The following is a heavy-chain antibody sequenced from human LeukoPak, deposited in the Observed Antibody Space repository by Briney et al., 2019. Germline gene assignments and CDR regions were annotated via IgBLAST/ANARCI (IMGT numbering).Heavy chain of an antibody. V-gene: IGHV4-59*01. CDR1: GASISTSY. CDR3: ARVGCSGGSCYPDY. CDR2: IHYSGDI. D-gene: IGHD2-15*01. J-gene: IGHJ4*02. Sequence: SETLSLTCTVSGASISTSYWYWIRQPPGKGLEWIGYIHYSGDINYNPSLKSRVTISASTSKNQLSLKLSSVTAADTAVYYCARVGCSGGSCYPDYWGQGTLVTVSS.